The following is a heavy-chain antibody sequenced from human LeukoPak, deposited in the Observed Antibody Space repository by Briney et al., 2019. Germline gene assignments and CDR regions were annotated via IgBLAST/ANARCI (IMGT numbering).Heavy chain of an antibody. J-gene: IGHJ4*02. D-gene: IGHD2-15*01. CDR2: IWYDGSTK. Sequence: PGGSLRLSCAASGFTFNSYGMQWVRQAPGKGLEWVAFIWYDGSTKYSADSVKGRFTISRDNSKNTLYLQMNSLRAEDTAVYYCAKIADRYCSGGTCYFDNWGQGTLVTVSS. CDR1: GFTFNSYG. V-gene: IGHV3-30*02. CDR3: AKIADRYCSGGTCYFDN.